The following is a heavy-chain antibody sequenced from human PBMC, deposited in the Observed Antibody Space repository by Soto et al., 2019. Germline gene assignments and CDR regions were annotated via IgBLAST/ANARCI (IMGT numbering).Heavy chain of an antibody. CDR2: MNPNSGNT. D-gene: IGHD3-3*01. CDR1: GYTFTSYD. Sequence: GYTFTSYDFEGVGQSNRQGLEWMGWMNPNSGNTGYAQKFQGRVTMARNTSISTAYMELSSLRSEDTAVYYCARGPTGRTYYDFWSGYYYWFDPWGQGTLVTVS. J-gene: IGHJ5*02. V-gene: IGHV1-8*01. CDR3: ARGPTGRTYYDFWSGYYYWFDP.